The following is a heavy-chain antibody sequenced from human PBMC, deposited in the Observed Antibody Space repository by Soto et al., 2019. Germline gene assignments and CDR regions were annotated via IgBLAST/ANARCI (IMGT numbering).Heavy chain of an antibody. CDR2: IDPSDSYT. CDR3: ARLGVTAVDAFDI. CDR1: GYSFTSYW. V-gene: IGHV5-10-1*01. D-gene: IGHD2-21*02. J-gene: IGHJ3*02. Sequence: PGESLKISCKGSGYSFTSYWISWVRQMPGKGLEWMGRIDPSDSYTNYSPSFQGHVTISADKSISTAYLQWSSLKASVTAMYYCARLGVTAVDAFDIWGQGTMVTVSS.